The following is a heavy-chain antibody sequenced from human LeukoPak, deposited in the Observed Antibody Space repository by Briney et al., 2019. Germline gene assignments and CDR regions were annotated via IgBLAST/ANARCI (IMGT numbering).Heavy chain of an antibody. D-gene: IGHD3-16*01. J-gene: IGHJ4*02. CDR2: MYSGGNT. CDR3: ARQPNDLTYGYDY. V-gene: IGHV3-66*02. Sequence: GGSLRLSCAASGFTVAGNYMSWVRQAPGKGLEWLAVMYSGGNTYYADSVKGRFTISRDNSKNTLYLQMNSLRAEDTAVYYCARQPNDLTYGYDYWGQGTLVTVSS. CDR1: GFTVAGNY.